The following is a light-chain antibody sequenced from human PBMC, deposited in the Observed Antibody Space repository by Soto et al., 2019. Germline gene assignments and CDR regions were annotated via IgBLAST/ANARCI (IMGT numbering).Light chain of an antibody. CDR1: QGISNY. CDR2: GAS. Sequence: DIQMTQSPSSLSASVGDRVTITCRASQGISNYVAWYQQKPGKVPTLLIYGASTLQSGVPSRFSGRGSGTDFTLTISSLQPEDVATYFCQNYNSAPYAFGQGTKLEIK. J-gene: IGKJ2*01. V-gene: IGKV1-27*01. CDR3: QNYNSAPYA.